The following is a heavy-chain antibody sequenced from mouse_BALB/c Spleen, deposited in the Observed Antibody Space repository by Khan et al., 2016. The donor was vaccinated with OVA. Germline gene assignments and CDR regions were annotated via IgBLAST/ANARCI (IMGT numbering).Heavy chain of an antibody. J-gene: IGHJ3*01. CDR2: IRGTGIYT. CDR1: GFAFSSYD. CDR3: ARTSYYGDTWFDY. D-gene: IGHD2-13*01. Sequence: EVKLLESGGDLVKPGGSLKLSCAPSGFAFSSYDMSWVRQTPEKGLEWVANIRGTGIYTFYPDSVTGRFTISRDNARNTLYLQMSSLRFEDTALYYCARTSYYGDTWFDYWGQGTLLTVAA. V-gene: IGHV5-9*02.